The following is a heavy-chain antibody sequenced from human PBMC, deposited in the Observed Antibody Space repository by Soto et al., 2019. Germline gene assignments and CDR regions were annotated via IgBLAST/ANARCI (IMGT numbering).Heavy chain of an antibody. J-gene: IGHJ4*02. V-gene: IGHV4-34*01. CDR2: VKNTGST. CDR3: ARGNLLELFD. CDR1: GGSLSPYY. D-gene: IGHD3-10*02. Sequence: SETLSLTCAVYGGSLSPYYWNWIRQPPGKGLEWIGEVKNTGSTAYNPSLGTRVTISLDTAKNQFSLKLTSVTVADSAVYYCARGNLLELFDWGQGSLVTVSS.